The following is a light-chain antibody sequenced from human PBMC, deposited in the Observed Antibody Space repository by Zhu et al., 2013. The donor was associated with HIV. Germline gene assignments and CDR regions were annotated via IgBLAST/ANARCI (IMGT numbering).Light chain of an antibody. J-gene: IGKJ2*03. CDR3: HHYGSSLSS. V-gene: IGKV3-15*01. Sequence: EILMTQSPTTLSVSPGEGATLSCRASQSLTTNLAWFQHKPGQAPRVLIYGASSRATGIPARFSGSGSGTDFSLTISRLEPEDFAMYYCHHYGSSLSSFGQGTKVEMK. CDR2: GAS. CDR1: QSLTTN.